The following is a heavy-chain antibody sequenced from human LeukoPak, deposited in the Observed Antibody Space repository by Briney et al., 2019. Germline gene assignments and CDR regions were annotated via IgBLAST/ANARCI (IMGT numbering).Heavy chain of an antibody. CDR1: GFTFVDYA. CDR2: MSWNSEII. J-gene: IGHJ3*02. V-gene: IGHV3-9*01. Sequence: PGGSLRLSCAASGFTFVDYALHWVRQTPGKGLEWVSGMSWNSEIIDYADTRIGLFAISRDNANHSLHLQMNGLKADDTAWYFCARRDDPALLDTFDIWGQGTMVTVSS. D-gene: IGHD3-10*01. CDR3: ARRDDPALLDTFDI.